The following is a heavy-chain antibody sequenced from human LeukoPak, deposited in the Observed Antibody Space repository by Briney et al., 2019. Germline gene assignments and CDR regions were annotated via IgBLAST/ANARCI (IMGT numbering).Heavy chain of an antibody. CDR1: GYSISSGYY. J-gene: IGHJ4*02. V-gene: IGHV4-38-2*01. CDR2: IYHNGNT. CDR3: TRVRYNYGDSDY. D-gene: IGHD5-18*01. Sequence: SETLSLTCAVSGYSISSGYYWGWIRQPPGKGLEWIGTIYHNGNTYYNPSLKSRVTISVDTSKNQFSLMLTSVTAADTALYYCTRVRYNYGDSDYWGQGTLVTVSS.